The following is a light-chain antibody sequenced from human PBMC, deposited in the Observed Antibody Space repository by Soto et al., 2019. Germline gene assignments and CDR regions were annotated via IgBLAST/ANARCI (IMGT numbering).Light chain of an antibody. CDR1: QSINSY. CDR3: QQRSNWIT. CDR2: DAS. Sequence: EIVLTQSPATLSLSPGERATLSCRASQSINSYLAWYQQKPGQAPRLLIYDASNRATGIPGRFSGSGSGTDFTLTISSLEPEDFAVYYCQQRSNWITFGQGTRLEIK. V-gene: IGKV3-11*01. J-gene: IGKJ5*01.